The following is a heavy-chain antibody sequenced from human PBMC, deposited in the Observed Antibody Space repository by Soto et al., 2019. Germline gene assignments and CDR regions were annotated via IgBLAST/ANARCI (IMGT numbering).Heavy chain of an antibody. Sequence: SETLSLTCTVSGGSITGGSISSTTYYWGRMRQPPGKGLEWIASFFIGGNTYYNPSLKSRVTTSVDTSKNQFSLKLSSVTAADTAVYYCACIYYDSVFDYWGQGTLVTVSS. J-gene: IGHJ4*02. CDR2: FFIGGNT. V-gene: IGHV4-39*01. D-gene: IGHD3-22*01. CDR3: ACIYYDSVFDY. CDR1: GGSITGGSISSTTYY.